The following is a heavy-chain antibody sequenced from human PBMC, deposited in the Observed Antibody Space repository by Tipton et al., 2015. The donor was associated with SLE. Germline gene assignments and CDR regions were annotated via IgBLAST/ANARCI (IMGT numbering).Heavy chain of an antibody. V-gene: IGHV3-30*02. CDR3: AKTRRAAAAQGDYFDY. J-gene: IGHJ4*02. CDR1: GFTFSSYG. CDR2: IRYDGSNK. Sequence: SGFTFSSYGMHWVRQAPGKGLEWVAFIRYDGSNKYYADSVKGRFTISRDNSKNTLYLQMNSLRAEDTAVYYCAKTRRAAAAQGDYFDYWGQGTLVTVAS. D-gene: IGHD6-13*01.